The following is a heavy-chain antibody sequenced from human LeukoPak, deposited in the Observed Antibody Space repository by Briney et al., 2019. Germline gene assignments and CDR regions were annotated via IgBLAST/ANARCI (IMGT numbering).Heavy chain of an antibody. V-gene: IGHV4-59*08. CDR2: IYYSGST. CDR1: GGSISSYY. CDR3: ARRTGGHSGIYYVVFDF. Sequence: PSETLSLTCTVSGGSISSYYWSWIRQPPGKGLEWIGYIYYSGSTNYNPSLKSRVTISVDTSKNQFSLKLSSVTAADTAVYYCARRTGGHSGIYYVVFDFWGQGTMVTVSS. J-gene: IGHJ3*01. D-gene: IGHD1-26*01.